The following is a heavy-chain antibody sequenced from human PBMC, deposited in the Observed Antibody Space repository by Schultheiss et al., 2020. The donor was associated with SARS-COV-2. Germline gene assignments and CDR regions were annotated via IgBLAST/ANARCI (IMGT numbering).Heavy chain of an antibody. CDR2: IYSGGST. D-gene: IGHD6-13*01. J-gene: IGHJ5*02. CDR1: GFTVSTNY. V-gene: IGHV3-66*02. Sequence: GGSLRLSCTASGFTVSTNYMSWVRQAPGKGLEWVSVIYSGGSTYYADSVKGRFTISRDNSKNTLYLQMSSLRAEDTAVYYCVKDSVRRIAAAVFGWFDPWGQGTLVTVSS. CDR3: VKDSVRRIAAAVFGWFDP.